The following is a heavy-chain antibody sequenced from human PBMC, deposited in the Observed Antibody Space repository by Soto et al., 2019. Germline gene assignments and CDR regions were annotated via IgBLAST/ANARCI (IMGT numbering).Heavy chain of an antibody. J-gene: IGHJ4*02. CDR2: ISSSSSTI. Sequence: SWGGLVQPGGSLRLSCAASGFTFSSYSMNWVRQAPGKGLEWVSYISSSSSTIYYADSVKGRFTISRDNAKNSLYLQMNSLRAEDTAVYYCARANYYGSPGDFDYWGQGTLVTVSS. CDR1: GFTFSSYS. D-gene: IGHD3-10*01. CDR3: ARANYYGSPGDFDY. V-gene: IGHV3-48*01.